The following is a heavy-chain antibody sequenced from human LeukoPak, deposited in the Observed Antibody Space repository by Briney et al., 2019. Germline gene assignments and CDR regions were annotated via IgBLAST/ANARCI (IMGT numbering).Heavy chain of an antibody. J-gene: IGHJ4*02. D-gene: IGHD6-6*01. CDR3: ARVASSSSFDY. Sequence: ASVKVSCKASGYTFTAYYMHWVRQAPGQGLEWMGWINPDSGGTNYVQKFQGRVTMTRDTSISTAYMELSRLRSDDTAVYYCARVASSSSFDYWGQGTLVTVSS. V-gene: IGHV1-2*02. CDR2: INPDSGGT. CDR1: GYTFTAYY.